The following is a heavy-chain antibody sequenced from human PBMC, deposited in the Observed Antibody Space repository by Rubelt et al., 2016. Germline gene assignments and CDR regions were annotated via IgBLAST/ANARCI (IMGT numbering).Heavy chain of an antibody. CDR2: IYTSGST. CDR1: GASISSYY. Sequence: QLHLQESGPGLVKPSETLSLTCTVSGASISSYYWSWIRQPAGKGLEWIGRIYTSGSTNYNPPLKSRVTMSVDTSTNQFSRKLSSVTAADTAVYYCARETQPTVTTRGEVDYWGQGTLVTVSS. J-gene: IGHJ4*02. CDR3: ARETQPTVTTRGEVDY. D-gene: IGHD4-17*01. V-gene: IGHV4-4*07.